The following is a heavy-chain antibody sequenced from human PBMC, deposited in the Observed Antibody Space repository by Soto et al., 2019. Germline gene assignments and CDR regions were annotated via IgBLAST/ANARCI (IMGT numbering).Heavy chain of an antibody. CDR1: GFSLSSSGVG. D-gene: IGHD3-10*01. V-gene: IGHV2-5*02. J-gene: IGHJ4*02. CDR2: MYWDAGK. Sequence: QITLKESGPTLVKPTQTLTLTCTFSGFSLSSSGVGVGWIRQTPGKALEWLALMYWDAGKRYSPSLKSSLTILKDTSKPQVVLIMTNMDPVDTATSYCALSVRMVRGDRGYYFDFWGQGTLVTVSS. CDR3: ALSVRMVRGDRGYYFDF.